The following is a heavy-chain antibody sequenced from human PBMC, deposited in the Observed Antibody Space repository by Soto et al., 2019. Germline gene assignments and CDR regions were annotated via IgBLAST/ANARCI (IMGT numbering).Heavy chain of an antibody. J-gene: IGHJ5*02. CDR1: GGTFSRYA. Sequence: SVKVSCKASGGTFSRYAINWVRQAPGQGLEWMGGIIPIFGTPNYAQKFQGRITITADKSTSTAYMELNSLTYDDTAAYYCARDGGRGSWFDPWGQGTLVTVS. CDR2: IIPIFGTP. V-gene: IGHV1-69*06. CDR3: ARDGGRGSWFDP. D-gene: IGHD3-16*01.